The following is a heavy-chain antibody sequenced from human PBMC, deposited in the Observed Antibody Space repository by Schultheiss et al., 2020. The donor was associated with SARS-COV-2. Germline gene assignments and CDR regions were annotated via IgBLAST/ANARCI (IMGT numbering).Heavy chain of an antibody. CDR2: ISSSGSTI. J-gene: IGHJ6*02. CDR3: ARDPPYGNYGMDV. Sequence: GGSLRLSCAASGFTFSSYEMNWVRQAPGKGLEWVSYISSSGSTIYYADSVKGRFTISRDNAKNSLYLQMNSLRAEDTAVYYCARDPPYGNYGMDVWGQGTTVTVSS. CDR1: GFTFSSYE. D-gene: IGHD4-17*01. V-gene: IGHV3-48*03.